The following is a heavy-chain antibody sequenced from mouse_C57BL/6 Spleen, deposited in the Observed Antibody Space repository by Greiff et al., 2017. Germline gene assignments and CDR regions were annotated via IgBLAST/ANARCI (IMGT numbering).Heavy chain of an antibody. CDR2: ISDGGSYT. D-gene: IGHD2-2*01. Sequence: EVQLVESGGGLVKPGGSLKLSCAASGFTFSSYAMSWVRQTPEKRLEWVATISDGGSYTYYPDNVKGRFTISRDNAKNNLYLQMSHLKSEDTAMYYGARVGNDEEFAYWGQGTLVTVSA. CDR3: ARVGNDEEFAY. J-gene: IGHJ3*01. V-gene: IGHV5-4*01. CDR1: GFTFSSYA.